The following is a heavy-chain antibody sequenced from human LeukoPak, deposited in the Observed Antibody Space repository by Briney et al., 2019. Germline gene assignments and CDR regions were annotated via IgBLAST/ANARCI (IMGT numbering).Heavy chain of an antibody. CDR3: AMFVAAMFQTSYYFAY. CDR1: GFTFSSYG. J-gene: IGHJ4*02. V-gene: IGHV3-21*01. CDR2: IRSSSTYI. D-gene: IGHD6-25*01. Sequence: GGSLRLSCAASGFTFSSYGMNWVRQAPGKGLQWVSSIRSSSTYIYYADSVKGRFTISRDDAKNSLYLQMNSLRAEDTAVYHCAMFVAAMFQTSYYFAYWRQGTLVTVSS.